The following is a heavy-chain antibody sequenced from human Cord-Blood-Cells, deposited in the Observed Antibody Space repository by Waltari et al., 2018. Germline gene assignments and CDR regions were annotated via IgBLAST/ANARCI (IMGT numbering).Heavy chain of an antibody. CDR2: INHSGST. CDR3: ARGGRYCSSTSCQHNWFDP. V-gene: IGHV4-34*01. D-gene: IGHD2-2*01. CDR1: GGSFSGYY. J-gene: IGHJ5*02. Sequence: QVQLQQWGAGLLKPSETLSLTCAVYGGSFSGYYWSWIRPPPGKGLEWTGEINHSGSTNYNPSLKSRVPISVDTHKNQFSLKLSSVTAAGTAVYYRARGGRYCSSTSCQHNWFDPWGQGTLVTVSS.